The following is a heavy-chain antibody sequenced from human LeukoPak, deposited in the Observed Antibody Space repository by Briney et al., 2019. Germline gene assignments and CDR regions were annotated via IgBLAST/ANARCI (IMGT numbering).Heavy chain of an antibody. D-gene: IGHD5-18*01. CDR3: AREGGYSYGDAPLHFDN. V-gene: IGHV4-61*02. J-gene: IGHJ4*02. Sequence: PSETLSLTCTVSGGSFSSGSYYWSWIRQPAGKGLEWIGRIETSGTTNYNPSLKSRVTISVDTSKNQFSLKVSSVTAADTAVYYCAREGGYSYGDAPLHFDNWGQGTLVTVSS. CDR1: GGSFSSGSYY. CDR2: IETSGTT.